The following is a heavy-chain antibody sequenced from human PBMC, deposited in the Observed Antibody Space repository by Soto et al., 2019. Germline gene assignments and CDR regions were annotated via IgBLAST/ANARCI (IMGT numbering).Heavy chain of an antibody. CDR2: IYSDGAT. D-gene: IGHD2-2*01. Sequence: QVQLQESGPGLVRPSETLYLICNVSGGPISNYYWSWVRQPAGKGLEWVGRIYSDGATHYSPSLKSRVFMSLDMSGNQFSLQLNSVTAADTAVYYCSRVGCSNSNCQTRGMDVWGQGTTVTVSS. J-gene: IGHJ6*02. CDR3: SRVGCSNSNCQTRGMDV. V-gene: IGHV4-4*07. CDR1: GGPISNYY.